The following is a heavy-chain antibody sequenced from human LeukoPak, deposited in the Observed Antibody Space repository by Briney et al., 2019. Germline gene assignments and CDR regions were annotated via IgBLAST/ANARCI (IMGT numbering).Heavy chain of an antibody. D-gene: IGHD4-17*01. CDR3: AKERRADGDYISAFDI. V-gene: IGHV3-23*01. J-gene: IGHJ3*02. CDR1: GFTFSSYA. Sequence: QPGGSLRLSCVVSGFTFSSYAMSWVRQAPGKGLEWVSGISGSGGSTYYADSVKGRFTISRDNTKNTLYLQMNSLRAEDTAVYYCAKERRADGDYISAFDIWGQGTMVTVSS. CDR2: ISGSGGST.